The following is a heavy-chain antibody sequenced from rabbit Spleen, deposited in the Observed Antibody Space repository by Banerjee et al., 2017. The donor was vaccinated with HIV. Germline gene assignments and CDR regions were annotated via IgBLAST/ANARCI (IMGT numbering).Heavy chain of an antibody. CDR2: INTNNANN. D-gene: IGHD4-1*01. CDR1: GFDLSSDY. Sequence: EESGGDLVKPGASLTLTCTVSGFDLSSDYMCWVRQAPGKGLEWIGCINTNNANNVYASWVNGRFTISRSTSLNTVTLQMTSLTAADTATYFCARDLAGVIGWNFYLWGPGTLVTVS. V-gene: IGHV1S47*01. J-gene: IGHJ6*01. CDR3: ARDLAGVIGWNFYL.